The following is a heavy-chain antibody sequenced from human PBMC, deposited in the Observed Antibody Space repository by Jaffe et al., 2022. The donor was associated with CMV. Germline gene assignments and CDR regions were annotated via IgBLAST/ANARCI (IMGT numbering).Heavy chain of an antibody. J-gene: IGHJ6*03. CDR2: IIPILGIA. D-gene: IGHD6-6*01. CDR1: GGTFSSYA. CDR3: ARDRYSSSSTGYYYYYMDV. Sequence: QVQLVQSGAEVKKPGSSVKVSCKASGGTFSSYAISWVRQAPGQGLEWMGRIIPILGIANYAQKFQGRVTITADKSTSTAYMELSSLRSEDTAVYYCARDRYSSSSTGYYYYYMDVWGKGTTVTVSS. V-gene: IGHV1-69*09.